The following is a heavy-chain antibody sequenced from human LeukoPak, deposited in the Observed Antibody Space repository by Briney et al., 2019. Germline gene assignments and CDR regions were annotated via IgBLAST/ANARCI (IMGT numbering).Heavy chain of an antibody. D-gene: IGHD2-2*01. J-gene: IGHJ4*02. V-gene: IGHV3-74*01. CDR3: VSFYETY. Sequence: GGSLGLSCAASGNYWMHWVRQAPGKGLVWVSHINGDGSWTSYADSVKGRFTISKDNAKNTVYLQMNNLRAEDTAVYYCVSFYETYWGRGTLVTVSS. CDR2: INGDGSWT. CDR1: GNYW.